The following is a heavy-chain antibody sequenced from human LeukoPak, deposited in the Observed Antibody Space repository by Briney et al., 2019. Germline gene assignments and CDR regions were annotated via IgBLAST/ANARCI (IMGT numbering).Heavy chain of an antibody. D-gene: IGHD1-26*01. V-gene: IGHV3-48*01. CDR2: ISSSSSTI. CDR1: GFTFSSYS. Sequence: GGSLRLPCAASGFTFSSYSMNWVRQAPGKGLEWVSYISSSSSTIYYADSVKGRFTISRDNAKNSLYLQMNSLRAEDTAVYYCARIVGARWGYFDYWGQGTLVTVSS. J-gene: IGHJ4*02. CDR3: ARIVGARWGYFDY.